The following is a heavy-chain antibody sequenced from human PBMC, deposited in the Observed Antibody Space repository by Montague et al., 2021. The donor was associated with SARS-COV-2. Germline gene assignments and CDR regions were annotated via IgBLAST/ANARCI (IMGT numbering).Heavy chain of an antibody. CDR1: GGSISSSSYY. Sequence: SETLSLTCTVSGGSISSSSYYWGWIRQPPGKGLEWIGSIYYSGSTYYNPSLKSRVTISVDTSKNQFSLKLSSVTAADTAVYYCARVGRQALVRLSGMDVWGQGTPVTVSS. V-gene: IGHV4-39*07. CDR3: ARVGRQALVRLSGMDV. D-gene: IGHD6-13*01. J-gene: IGHJ6*02. CDR2: IYYSGST.